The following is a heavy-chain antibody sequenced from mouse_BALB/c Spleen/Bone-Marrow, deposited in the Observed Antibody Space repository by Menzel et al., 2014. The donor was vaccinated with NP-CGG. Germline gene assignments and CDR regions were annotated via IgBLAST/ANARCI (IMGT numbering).Heavy chain of an antibody. Sequence: VQLQQSGAELVKPGASVKLSCTASGFNIRDTYMHWVKQRPEQGLEWIGRIDPANGNTKYDPKFQGKATMTADTSSNTAYLQLSSLTSEDTAVYYCARYRLGTYFDYWGQGTTLTGSS. CDR1: GFNIRDTY. CDR2: IDPANGNT. J-gene: IGHJ2*01. V-gene: IGHV14-3*02. D-gene: IGHD1-2*01. CDR3: ARYRLGTYFDY.